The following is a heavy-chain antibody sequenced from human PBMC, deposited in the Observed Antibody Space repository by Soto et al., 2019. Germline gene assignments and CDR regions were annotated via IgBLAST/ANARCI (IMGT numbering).Heavy chain of an antibody. CDR2: FIPVVGMA. J-gene: IGHJ6*02. Sequence: QVQLVQSGSEVKKPGSSVKVSCKTSGGTLSSFAISWVRQAPGQGLEWVGTFIPVVGMAKYGHSFQGRVAISADESTNTLFMELSSLRFEDTAVYYCANGHDNYFSYGMDVWGQGTTVTVSS. V-gene: IGHV1-69*04. D-gene: IGHD1-1*01. CDR3: ANGHDNYFSYGMDV. CDR1: GGTLSSFA.